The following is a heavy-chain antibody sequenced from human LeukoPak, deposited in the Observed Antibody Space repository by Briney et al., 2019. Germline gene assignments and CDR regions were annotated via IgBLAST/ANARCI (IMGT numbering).Heavy chain of an antibody. CDR2: ISYSGST. V-gene: IGHV4-59*01. CDR3: ARVPYSSDWYYFDY. CDR1: GTSMSGFY. Sequence: SETLSLTCTVSGTSMSGFYWSWIRQPPEKGLEGIGYISYSGSTNSNPSLRSRVTISMDTSKNQFSLKLSSVTAADTAVYYCARVPYSSDWYYFDYWGQGTLVTVSS. D-gene: IGHD6-13*01. J-gene: IGHJ4*02.